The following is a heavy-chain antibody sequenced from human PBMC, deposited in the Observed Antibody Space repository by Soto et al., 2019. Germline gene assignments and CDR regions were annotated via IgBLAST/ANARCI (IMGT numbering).Heavy chain of an antibody. CDR3: ARFHCTTELCSGLYFYYALDV. D-gene: IGHD2-21*01. J-gene: IGHJ6*02. CDR2: ISYDGKNT. V-gene: IGHV3-30*04. Sequence: QVQLVESGGGVVQPGRSLRLSCAASGFTFINYAMHWVRQAPGKGLEWVAVISYDGKNTYYGDSVKGRFTISRDDSTSTLSLQMNGLRPEDTAVYFCARFHCTTELCSGLYFYYALDVWGQGTTVTVSS. CDR1: GFTFINYA.